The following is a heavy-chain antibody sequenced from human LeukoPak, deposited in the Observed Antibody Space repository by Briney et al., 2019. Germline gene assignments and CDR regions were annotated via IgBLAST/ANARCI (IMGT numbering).Heavy chain of an antibody. CDR3: ANGGLHYHDSNPIDY. D-gene: IGHD3-22*01. V-gene: IGHV3-30*18. CDR1: GFTFSNYG. J-gene: IGHJ4*02. Sequence: GGSLRLSCAASGFTFSNYGMHWVRQAPGKGLEWVAAISYDGNNENYADSVKGRFTISRDNSKNTLYLQMNSLRAEDTAVYYCANGGLHYHDSNPIDYWGQGTLVTVSS. CDR2: ISYDGNNE.